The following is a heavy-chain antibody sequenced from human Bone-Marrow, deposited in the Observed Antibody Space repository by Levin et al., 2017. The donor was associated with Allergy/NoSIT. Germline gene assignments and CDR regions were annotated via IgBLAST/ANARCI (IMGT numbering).Heavy chain of an antibody. V-gene: IGHV1-46*01. J-gene: IGHJ6*02. CDR2: MSPISNRT. CDR1: GYSFTKYF. D-gene: IGHD4-17*01. CDR3: VRVYYGTDDVALGMDV. Sequence: ASVKVSCKASGYSFTKYFLHWIRQAPGQGLEWVGIMSPISNRTTYAQKFQGRVAMTRDTSATTVYMELSSLTSEDTAVYFCVRVYYGTDDVALGMDVWGQGTTVTVSS.